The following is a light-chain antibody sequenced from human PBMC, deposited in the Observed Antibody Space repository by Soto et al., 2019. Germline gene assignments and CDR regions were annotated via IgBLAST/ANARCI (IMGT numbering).Light chain of an antibody. J-gene: IGKJ2*01. Sequence: DIQMTRSPSSLSASVGDRVTITCQASQDITNYLNWYQQKPGKAPKLLIYDASKLETGVPSRFSGSGSGTHFSFTISSLQPEDIATYYCQQYDNLLYTFGQGTKLEIK. CDR1: QDITNY. CDR3: QQYDNLLYT. CDR2: DAS. V-gene: IGKV1-33*01.